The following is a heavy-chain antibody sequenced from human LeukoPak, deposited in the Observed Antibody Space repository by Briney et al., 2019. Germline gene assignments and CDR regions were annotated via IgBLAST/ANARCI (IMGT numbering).Heavy chain of an antibody. J-gene: IGHJ4*02. D-gene: IGHD3-22*01. Sequence: PGGSLRLSCAASGFTFSSYSMNWVRQAPGKGLEWVSYISSSSSTIYYADSVKGRFTISRDNAKNSLYLQMNSLRAEDTAVYYCARDFSTYYYDSSGYGHYWGQGTLVTVSS. CDR2: ISSSSSTI. CDR3: ARDFSTYYYDSSGYGHY. CDR1: GFTFSSYS. V-gene: IGHV3-48*01.